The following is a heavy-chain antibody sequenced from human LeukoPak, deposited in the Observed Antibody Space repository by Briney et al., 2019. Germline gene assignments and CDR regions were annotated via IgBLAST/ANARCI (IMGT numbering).Heavy chain of an antibody. CDR3: ARSNLWAYCSSTSCDQDFDY. J-gene: IGHJ4*02. Sequence: GESLKISCKGSGYSFTSYWIGWVRQMPGKGLEWMGIIYPGDSDTRYSPSFQGQVTISADKSISTAYLQWSSLKASDTAMYYCARSNLWAYCSSTSCDQDFDYWGQGTLVTVSS. CDR1: GYSFTSYW. V-gene: IGHV5-51*01. D-gene: IGHD2-2*01. CDR2: IYPGDSDT.